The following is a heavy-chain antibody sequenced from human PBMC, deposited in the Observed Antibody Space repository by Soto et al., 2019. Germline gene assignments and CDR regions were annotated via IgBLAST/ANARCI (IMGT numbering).Heavy chain of an antibody. D-gene: IGHD3-3*01. CDR2: ISYDGSNK. Sequence: QVQLVESGGGVVQPGRSLRLSCAASGFTFSSYGMHWVRQAPGKGLEWVAVISYDGSNKYYADSVKGRFTISRDNSKNTLYLQMNSLRAEDTAVYYCALRLPSYGMDVWGQGTTVTVSS. V-gene: IGHV3-30*03. CDR3: ALRLPSYGMDV. J-gene: IGHJ6*02. CDR1: GFTFSSYG.